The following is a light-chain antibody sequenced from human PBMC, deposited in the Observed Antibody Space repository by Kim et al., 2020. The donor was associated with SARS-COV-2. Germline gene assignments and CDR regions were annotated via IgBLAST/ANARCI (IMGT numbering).Light chain of an antibody. CDR3: SSYTSSNIPYV. J-gene: IGLJ1*01. CDR2: DVR. V-gene: IGLV2-14*03. CDR1: SSDIGHYDF. Sequence: QSLTIPCAETSSDIGHYDFVSWYQQHPGKAPNLMVYDVRNRPSGVSSRFSGSKSGNTASLTIFGLQTEDEATYYCSSYTSSNIPYVFGSGTKVTVL.